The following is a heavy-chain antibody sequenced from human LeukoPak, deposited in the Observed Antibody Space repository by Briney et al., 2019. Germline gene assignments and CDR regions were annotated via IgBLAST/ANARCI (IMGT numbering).Heavy chain of an antibody. V-gene: IGHV3-9*03. CDR3: AKDVLRYFDWTFDY. J-gene: IGHJ4*02. D-gene: IGHD3-9*01. CDR2: ISWNSGSI. CDR1: GFTFDDYA. Sequence: PGGSLRLSCAASGFTFDDYAMHWVRQAPGKGLEWVSGISWNSGSIGYADSVKGRFTISRDNAKNSLYLQMNSLRAEDMALYYCAKDVLRYFDWTFDYWGQGTLVTVSS.